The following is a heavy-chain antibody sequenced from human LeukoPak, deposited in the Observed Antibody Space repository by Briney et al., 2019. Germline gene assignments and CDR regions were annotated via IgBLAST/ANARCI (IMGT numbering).Heavy chain of an antibody. V-gene: IGHV1-46*01. CDR2: INPSGGGT. J-gene: IGHJ5*02. CDR1: GYTFTSYY. CDR3: ARDMLAVPSNWFDP. D-gene: IGHD2-8*01. Sequence: ASVKVSCKASGYTFTSYYIHWVRQAPGQGLEWMGVINPSGGGTSYAQKFQGRVTMTRDTSTSAVYMDLRSLRSEDTAVYFCARDMLAVPSNWFDPWGQGTLVTVSS.